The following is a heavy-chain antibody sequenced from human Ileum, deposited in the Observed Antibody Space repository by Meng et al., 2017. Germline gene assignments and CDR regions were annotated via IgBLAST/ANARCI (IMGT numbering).Heavy chain of an antibody. CDR2: ISQVSGNT. J-gene: IGHJ4*02. CDR1: GDSISSRAW. D-gene: IGHD2-21*01. V-gene: IGHV4-4*02. Sequence: QEAGLGMVKPLVTLYITFSVSGDSISSRAWWRWVRRPPGKGREWMGGISQVSGNTNYHPSLESLAPSSSDKSKNQFSISLISVTAADTAVYYFVRNERYSLGDWGQGTLVTVSS. CDR3: VRNERYSLGD.